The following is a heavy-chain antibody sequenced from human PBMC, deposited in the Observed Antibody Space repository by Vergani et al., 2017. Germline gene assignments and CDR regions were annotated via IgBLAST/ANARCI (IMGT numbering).Heavy chain of an antibody. CDR3: ARDLGYSSGWSKWDAFDI. CDR2: IYYSGST. CDR1: GYSISSGYY. D-gene: IGHD6-19*01. Sequence: QVQLQESGPGLVKPSETLSLTCTVSGYSISSGYYWSWIRQPPGKGLEWIGYIYYSGSTNYNPSLKSRVTISVDTSKNQFSLKLSSVTAADTAVYYCARDLGYSSGWSKWDAFDIWGQGTMVTVSS. J-gene: IGHJ3*02. V-gene: IGHV4-61*01.